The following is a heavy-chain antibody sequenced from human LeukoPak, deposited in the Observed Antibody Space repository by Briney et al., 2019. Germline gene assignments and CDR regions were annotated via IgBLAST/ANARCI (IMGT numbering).Heavy chain of an antibody. CDR2: ISAYNGST. CDR3: ARDQSISLAYAPQSSSAPLDY. CDR1: GYTFTSYC. V-gene: IGHV1-18*04. J-gene: IGHJ4*02. Sequence: GASVKVSCKASGYTFTSYCISWVRQAPGQGLEWMGWISAYNGSTNYAQKLQGRVTMTTDTSTSTAYMELRSLRSEDTDVYYCARDQSISLAYAPQSSSAPLDYWGQGTLVTVSS. D-gene: IGHD6-19*01.